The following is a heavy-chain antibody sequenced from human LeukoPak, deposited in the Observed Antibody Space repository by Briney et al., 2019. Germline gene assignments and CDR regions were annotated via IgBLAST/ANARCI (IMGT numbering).Heavy chain of an antibody. D-gene: IGHD6-13*01. V-gene: IGHV3-30-3*01. CDR2: ISYDGSDK. Sequence: PGRSLRLSCAASGFTFSSYAMHWVRQAPGKGLEWVALISYDGSDKYYADSVKGRFTISRDNSKNTLYLQMNSLRGEDTAVYSCARESLGLDYWGQGTLVTVSS. CDR1: GFTFSSYA. CDR3: ARESLGLDY. J-gene: IGHJ4*02.